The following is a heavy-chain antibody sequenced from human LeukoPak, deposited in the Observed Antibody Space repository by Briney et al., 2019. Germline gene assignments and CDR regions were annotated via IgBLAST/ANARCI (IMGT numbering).Heavy chain of an antibody. CDR3: ARDQHYDYVWGRSHDY. Sequence: GGSLRLSCATSGFTFSSYSMNWVRQAPGKGLEWVSYISSSSSTIYYADSVKGRFTISRDNAKNSLYLQMNSLRAEDTAVYYCARDQHYDYVWGRSHDYWGQGTLVTVSS. CDR2: ISSSSSTI. CDR1: GFTFSSYS. V-gene: IGHV3-48*01. D-gene: IGHD3-16*01. J-gene: IGHJ4*02.